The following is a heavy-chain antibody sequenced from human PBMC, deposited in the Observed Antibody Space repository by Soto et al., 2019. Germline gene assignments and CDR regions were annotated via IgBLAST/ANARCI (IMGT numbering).Heavy chain of an antibody. CDR1: GGSFSGYY. J-gene: IGHJ6*02. CDR2: INHSGST. CDR3: ARGSGWYPYYYYYGMDV. D-gene: IGHD6-19*01. Sequence: KTSETLSLTCAVYGGSFSGYYWSWIRQPPGKGLEWIGEINHSGSTNYNPSLKSRVTISVDTSKSQFSLKLSSVTAADTAVYYCARGSGWYPYYYYYGMDVWGQGTTVTVSS. V-gene: IGHV4-34*01.